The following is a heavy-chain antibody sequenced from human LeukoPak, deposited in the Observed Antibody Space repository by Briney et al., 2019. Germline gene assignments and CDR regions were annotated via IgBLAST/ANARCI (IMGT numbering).Heavy chain of an antibody. CDR2: INHSGST. CDR1: GGSISSYY. V-gene: IGHV4-34*01. D-gene: IGHD1-26*01. CDR3: ARKRSGSYFRWFDP. J-gene: IGHJ5*02. Sequence: SETLSLTCTVSGGSISSYYWSWIRQPPGKGLEWIGEINHSGSTNYNPSLKSRVTISVDTSKNQFSLKLSSVTAADTAVYYCARKRSGSYFRWFDPWGQGTLVTVSS.